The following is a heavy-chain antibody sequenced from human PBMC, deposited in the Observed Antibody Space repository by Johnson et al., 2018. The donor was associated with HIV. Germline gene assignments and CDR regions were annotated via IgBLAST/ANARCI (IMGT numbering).Heavy chain of an antibody. CDR1: GFTVSNYG. D-gene: IGHD5-24*01. J-gene: IGHJ3*01. V-gene: IGHV3-48*04. Sequence: VQLVESGGGVVQPGRSLRLSCAVSGFTVSNYGMHWVRQAPGKGLEWVAYISSTGSSIKYVDSVKGRFNISRDNPKNSLYLQMNSLRAEDTAVYYCAREMAWEDAFDVWGQGTMVTVSS. CDR3: AREMAWEDAFDV. CDR2: ISSTGSSI.